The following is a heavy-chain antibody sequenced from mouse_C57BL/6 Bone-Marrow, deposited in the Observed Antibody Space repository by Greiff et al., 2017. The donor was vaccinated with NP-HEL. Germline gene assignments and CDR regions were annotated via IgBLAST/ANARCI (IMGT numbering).Heavy chain of an antibody. J-gene: IGHJ4*01. Sequence: EVKLVESGPGLVKPSQSLSLTCSVTGYSITSGYYWNWIRQFPGNKLEWMGYISYDGSNNYNPSLKNRISITRDTSKNQFFLKLNSVTTEDTATYYCARDSWFYAMDYWGQGTSVTVSS. CDR2: ISYDGSN. CDR3: ARDSWFYAMDY. CDR1: GYSITSGYY. V-gene: IGHV3-6*01. D-gene: IGHD1-1*01.